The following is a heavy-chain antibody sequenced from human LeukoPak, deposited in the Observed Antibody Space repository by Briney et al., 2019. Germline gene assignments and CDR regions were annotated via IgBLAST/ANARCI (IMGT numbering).Heavy chain of an antibody. D-gene: IGHD3-22*01. CDR2: IYHTGST. V-gene: IGHV4-4*02. Sequence: SGTLSLTCVVSGGSISSSNWWSWVRQPPGKGLEWIGEIYHTGSTNYNPSLKSRVTISVDKSKNQVSLKLSSVTAADTAVYYCARAFNYDSSGYPGAWGQGTLATVSS. J-gene: IGHJ5*02. CDR3: ARAFNYDSSGYPGA. CDR1: GGSISSSNW.